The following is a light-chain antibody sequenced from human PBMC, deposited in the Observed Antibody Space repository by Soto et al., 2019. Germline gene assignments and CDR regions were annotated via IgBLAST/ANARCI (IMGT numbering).Light chain of an antibody. Sequence: QSVLAQPPSASGSPGQSVTISCTGTTGDIGAFNYVSWYQQRPGKAPKLIIYEVTRRPSGVPDRFSGSKSGNTASLTISGLQAEDEADYYCCSYAGSYSYVFGTGTKVTVL. CDR3: CSYAGSYSYV. V-gene: IGLV2-11*01. J-gene: IGLJ1*01. CDR1: TGDIGAFNY. CDR2: EVT.